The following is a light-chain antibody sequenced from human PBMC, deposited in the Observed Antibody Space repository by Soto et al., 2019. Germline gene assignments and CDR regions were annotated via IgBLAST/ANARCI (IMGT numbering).Light chain of an antibody. CDR1: QNTTTY. V-gene: IGKV1-39*01. Sequence: DIQMTQSPYALSAAVGDRVTIACRARQNTTTYLNWYQQKPGQAPKLLMFDAASLQSVVPSRLSGSGSRTDFTLTITTLQPEAFATYDCQHTYSASLSFGPGNKVYIK. J-gene: IGKJ3*01. CDR2: DAA. CDR3: QHTYSASLS.